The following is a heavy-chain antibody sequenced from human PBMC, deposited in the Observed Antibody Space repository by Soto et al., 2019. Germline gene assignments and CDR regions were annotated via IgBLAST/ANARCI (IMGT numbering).Heavy chain of an antibody. Sequence: ASVKVSCKASGYTFTGYYMHWVRQAPGQGLEWMGWINPNSGGTNYAQKFQGWVTMTRDTSISTAYMELSRLRSDDTAVYYCAREEHSSSSAGMDVWGQGTTVTVSS. CDR2: INPNSGGT. V-gene: IGHV1-2*04. J-gene: IGHJ6*02. D-gene: IGHD6-6*01. CDR1: GYTFTGYY. CDR3: AREEHSSSSAGMDV.